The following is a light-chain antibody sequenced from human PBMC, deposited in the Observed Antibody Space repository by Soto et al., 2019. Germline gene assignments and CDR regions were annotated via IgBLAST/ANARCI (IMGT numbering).Light chain of an antibody. V-gene: IGLV2-14*01. CDR2: EAS. J-gene: IGLJ3*02. Sequence: QSALTQPASVSGSPGQSITISCTGTSSDVGGYNYVSWYQQHPGQPPKLMIYEASNRPSGVSNRFSGSKSGNTASLTSSGLQAEDEADYYCSACTSSSTRVFGGGTKLTVL. CDR1: SSDVGGYNY. CDR3: SACTSSSTRV.